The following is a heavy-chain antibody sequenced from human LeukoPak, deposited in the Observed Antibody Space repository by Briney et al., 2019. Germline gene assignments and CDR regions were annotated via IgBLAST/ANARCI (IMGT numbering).Heavy chain of an antibody. Sequence: PGGSLRLSCAASGFTFSSYIINWVRQAPGKGLEWVSSISSSGSYISYADSVKGRFSVSRDNAKNSLNLQMNSLRAEDTAVYYCTREGTIVVGDAFDLWGQGTMVTVSS. V-gene: IGHV3-21*01. CDR2: ISSSGSYI. J-gene: IGHJ3*01. CDR1: GFTFSSYI. D-gene: IGHD2-15*01. CDR3: TREGTIVVGDAFDL.